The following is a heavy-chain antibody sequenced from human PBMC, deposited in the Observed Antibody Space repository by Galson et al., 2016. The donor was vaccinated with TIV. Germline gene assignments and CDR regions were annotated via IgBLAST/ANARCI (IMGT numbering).Heavy chain of an antibody. J-gene: IGHJ4*02. CDR1: GYTFTSYY. CDR2: INPSGGST. D-gene: IGHD5-12*01. V-gene: IGHV1-46*01. Sequence: CKASGYTFTSYYMHWVRQAPGQGLEWMGIINPSGGSTTYAQKFQGRVTMTRDMSTTAVHMELSSLRSEDTAVYYCARDGYRFGNYFDFWGQGTLVTVSS. CDR3: ARDGYRFGNYFDF.